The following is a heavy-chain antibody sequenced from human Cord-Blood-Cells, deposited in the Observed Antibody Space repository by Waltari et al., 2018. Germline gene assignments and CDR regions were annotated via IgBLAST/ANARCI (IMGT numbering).Heavy chain of an antibody. CDR2: IYSGGST. CDR1: GFTVRSNY. D-gene: IGHD3-3*01. J-gene: IGHJ6*03. Sequence: EVQLVESGGGLIQPGGSLRLSCAASGFTVRSNYMSWVRQAPGKGLEWGSVIYSGGSTDYADSEKGRITKSRDNSKNTLYLQMNSLRAEDTAVYYCARGSRYYDFHWYMDVWGKGTTVTVSS. CDR3: ARGSRYYDFHWYMDV. V-gene: IGHV3-53*01.